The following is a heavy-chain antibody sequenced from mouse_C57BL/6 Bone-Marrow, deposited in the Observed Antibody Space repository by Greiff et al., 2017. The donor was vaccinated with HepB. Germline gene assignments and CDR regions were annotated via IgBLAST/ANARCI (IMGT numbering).Heavy chain of an antibody. D-gene: IGHD2-2*01. CDR2: IYPGDGDT. V-gene: IGHV1-82*01. Sequence: VQLQQSGPELVKPGASVKISCKASGYAFSSSWMNWVKQRPGKGLEWIGRIYPGDGDTNYNGKFKGKATLTADKSSSTAYMQLSSLTSEDSAVYFCARGDYGYAGFAYWGQGTLVTVSA. CDR1: GYAFSSSW. CDR3: ARGDYGYAGFAY. J-gene: IGHJ3*01.